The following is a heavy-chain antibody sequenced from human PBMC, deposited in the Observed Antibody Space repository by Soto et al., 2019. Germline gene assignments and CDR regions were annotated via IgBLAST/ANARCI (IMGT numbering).Heavy chain of an antibody. V-gene: IGHV3-53*01. J-gene: IGHJ3*02. D-gene: IGHD3-3*01. Sequence: PGGSLRLSCAASGFTFTKAYMTWIRQAPGKGLEWVSVLYSGGSTYYTDSVKGRFTISRDNSKNTLYLQMDSLRADDSAVYYCARGQGNGFFHGAFDIWGQGTMVTVSS. CDR3: ARGQGNGFFHGAFDI. CDR2: LYSGGST. CDR1: GFTFTKAY.